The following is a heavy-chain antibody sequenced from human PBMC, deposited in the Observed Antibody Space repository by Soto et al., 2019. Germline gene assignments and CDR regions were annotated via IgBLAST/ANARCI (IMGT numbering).Heavy chain of an antibody. J-gene: IGHJ6*03. CDR3: ARATLTLNYYDYYMDV. Sequence: EVQLVESGGGLVQPGGSLRLSCAASGFTFSDHYMDWVRQAPGKGLEWVGRTRNKANSYTTEYAASVKGRFTISRDDSQNSLDLQMNSLKTEDTAVYYCARATLTLNYYDYYMDVWGKGTTVTVSS. V-gene: IGHV3-72*01. CDR1: GFTFSDHY. D-gene: IGHD3-16*01. CDR2: TRNKANSYTT.